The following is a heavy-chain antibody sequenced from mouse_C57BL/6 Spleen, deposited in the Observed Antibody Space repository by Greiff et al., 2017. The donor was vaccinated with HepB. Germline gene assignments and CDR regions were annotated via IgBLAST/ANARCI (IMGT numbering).Heavy chain of an antibody. V-gene: IGHV5-9-1*02. J-gene: IGHJ3*01. D-gene: IGHD1-1*01. CDR1: GFTFSGYA. CDR2: ISSGGDYI. CDR3: TRVHYGSSSAWFDY. Sequence: EVKVVESGEGLVKPGGSLKLSCAASGFTFSGYAMSWVRQTPEKRLEWVAYISSGGDYIYYADTFKGRFTISRDNARNTLYLQLSRLKSEDTAMYYGTRVHYGSSSAWFDYWGQGTLVTVSA.